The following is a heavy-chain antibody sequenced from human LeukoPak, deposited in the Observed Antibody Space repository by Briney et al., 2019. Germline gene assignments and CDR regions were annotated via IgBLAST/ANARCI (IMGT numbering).Heavy chain of an antibody. Sequence: GGSLRLSCAASGFTLDDYAMDWVRQAPGKGLEWVSGISWNSGSIDYADSVKGRFTISRDNAKNSLYLQMNSLRTEDTALYYCAKQSAGTHGYFDYWGQGNLVTVSS. V-gene: IGHV3-9*01. CDR2: ISWNSGSI. CDR1: GFTLDDYA. D-gene: IGHD3-3*01. CDR3: AKQSAGTHGYFDY. J-gene: IGHJ4*02.